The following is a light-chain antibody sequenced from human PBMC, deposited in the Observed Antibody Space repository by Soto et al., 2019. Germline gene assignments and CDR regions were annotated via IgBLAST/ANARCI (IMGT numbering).Light chain of an antibody. CDR1: QGISTW. J-gene: IGKJ4*01. CDR3: KQANSFPLT. V-gene: IGKV1-12*01. Sequence: DIQMTQSPSSLSASVGVRVTITCRASQGISTWLAWYQQKPGKAPKLLFYAAYTLQSGVQSRFSGSGSGTDFTLTIRSLQPEDFAIYYCKQANSFPLTFGGGTKVDIK. CDR2: AAY.